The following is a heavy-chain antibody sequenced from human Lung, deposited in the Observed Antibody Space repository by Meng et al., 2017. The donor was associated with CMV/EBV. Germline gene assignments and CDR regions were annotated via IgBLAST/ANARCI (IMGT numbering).Heavy chain of an antibody. V-gene: IGHV3-66*02. CDR3: AREQGYCSGGSCYVHFYVMDV. CDR2: IYSGGST. J-gene: IGHJ6*02. Sequence: GESXKISXAASGFTVGNNYMSWVRQAPGKGLEWVSIIYSGGSTYYADSVRGRFSISRGFSENTVYLQMNSLRAEDTAVYYCAREQGYCSGGSCYVHFYVMDVWGQGXTVTVSS. D-gene: IGHD2-15*01. CDR1: GFTVGNNY.